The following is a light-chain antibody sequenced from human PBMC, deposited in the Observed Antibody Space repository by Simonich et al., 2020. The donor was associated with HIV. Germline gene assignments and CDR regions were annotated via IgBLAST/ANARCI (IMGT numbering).Light chain of an antibody. V-gene: IGKV3-15*01. Sequence: EIVMTQSPATLSVSPGERATLSCSASQSVSSNLAWYQQKPGQAPRLLIHGASTRATGIPARCSGSGSGTEFTLTISSLQSEDFAVYHCQQYNNWPLTFGGGTKVEIK. CDR3: QQYNNWPLT. J-gene: IGKJ4*01. CDR1: QSVSSN. CDR2: GAS.